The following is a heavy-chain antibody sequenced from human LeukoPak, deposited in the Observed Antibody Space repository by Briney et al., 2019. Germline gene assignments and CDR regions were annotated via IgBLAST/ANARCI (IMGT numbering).Heavy chain of an antibody. CDR3: ARDLGDGYNMYYFDY. Sequence: SETLSLTCTVSGGSISSSSYYWGWIRQPPGKGLEWIGSIYYSGSTYYNPSLKSRVTISVDTSKNQFSLKLSSVTAADTAVYYCARDLGDGYNMYYFDYWGQGTLVTVSS. V-gene: IGHV4-39*07. CDR2: IYYSGST. D-gene: IGHD5-24*01. J-gene: IGHJ4*02. CDR1: GGSISSSSYY.